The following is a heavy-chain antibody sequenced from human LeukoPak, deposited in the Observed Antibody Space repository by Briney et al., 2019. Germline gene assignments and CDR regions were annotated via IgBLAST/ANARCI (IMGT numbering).Heavy chain of an antibody. Sequence: PGGSLRLSCAASGLTVSRNYMSWVRQAPGKGLEWVSVIYSGGNTYYADSVKGRFTISRDNSKNTLCLQMNSLRAEDTAVYYCARVSGDYTYYFDYWGQGTLVTVSS. V-gene: IGHV3-66*01. CDR2: IYSGGNT. D-gene: IGHD4-17*01. J-gene: IGHJ4*02. CDR3: ARVSGDYTYYFDY. CDR1: GLTVSRNY.